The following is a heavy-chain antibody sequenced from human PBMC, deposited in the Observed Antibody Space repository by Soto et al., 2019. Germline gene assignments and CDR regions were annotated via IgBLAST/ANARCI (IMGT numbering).Heavy chain of an antibody. V-gene: IGHV3-21*06. D-gene: IGHD3-22*01. CDR3: ARNPKSLYFSDSSAYA. Sequence: PVGSLRLSCAASGFAFSRYSMTWVRQAPGKGLEWVSSISRNGSGIYYADSLKGRFTISRDNAKNSLYLQMDSLRAEDTALYYCARNPKSLYFSDSSAYAWGQGTLVTVSS. CDR2: ISRNGSGI. CDR1: GFAFSRYS. J-gene: IGHJ4*02.